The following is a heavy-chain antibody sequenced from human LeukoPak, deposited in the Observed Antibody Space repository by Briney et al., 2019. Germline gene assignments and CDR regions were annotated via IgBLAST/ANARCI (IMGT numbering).Heavy chain of an antibody. CDR2: FKRKTDGGTT. Sequence: PGESLRLSCSAYGFAFRNSWMSGVRQAPGKGLEWFGRFKRKTDGGTTDYAAPVKGRHNISRDYSKNTVYLKMNNLKTEDRAVDYCTISLFWCGEFYSWGQGNLVTVSS. J-gene: IGHJ5*02. CDR1: GFAFRNSW. CDR3: TISLFWCGEFYS. D-gene: IGHD3-10*01. V-gene: IGHV3-15*01.